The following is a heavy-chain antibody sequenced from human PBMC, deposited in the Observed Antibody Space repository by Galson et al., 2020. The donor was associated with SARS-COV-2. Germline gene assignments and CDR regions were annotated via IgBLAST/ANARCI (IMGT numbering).Heavy chain of an antibody. CDR3: ARGGGKYDSRIELRGHLDY. CDR2: INHSRTT. D-gene: IGHD3-22*01. CDR1: GASFSGNY. V-gene: IGHV4-34*01. J-gene: IGHJ4*02. Sequence: SKTLYPTYAVYGASFSGNYWSWIRQPPGKALEWIGEINHSRTTNYNPSLKSRVTISVDTSKNQFSLKLSSVTAADTAVYYCARGGGKYDSRIELRGHLDYWGQGTLVTVSS.